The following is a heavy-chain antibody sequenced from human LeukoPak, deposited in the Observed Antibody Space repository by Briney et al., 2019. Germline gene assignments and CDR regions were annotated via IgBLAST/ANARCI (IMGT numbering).Heavy chain of an antibody. Sequence: GGSLRLSCAASGFTFSSYAMSWVRQAPGKGLEWVSAISGNGGSTYYADSVKGRFTISRDNSKNTLYLQMNSLRAEDTAVYYCAKDGGESGDFLDYWGQGTLVTVSS. D-gene: IGHD3-16*01. CDR1: GFTFSSYA. CDR3: AKDGGESGDFLDY. CDR2: ISGNGGST. J-gene: IGHJ4*02. V-gene: IGHV3-23*01.